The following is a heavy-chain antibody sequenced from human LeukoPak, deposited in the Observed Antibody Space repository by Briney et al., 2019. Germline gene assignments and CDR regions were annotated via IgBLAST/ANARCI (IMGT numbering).Heavy chain of an antibody. CDR2: ISSSSSYI. Sequence: PGGSLRLSCAASGFTFSSYSMNWVRQAPGKGLEWVSSISSSSSYIYYADSVKGRFTISSDNAKNSLYLQMNSLRAEDTAVYYCARTAEVVPAAIVGIGWFDPWGQGTLVTVSS. CDR1: GFTFSSYS. J-gene: IGHJ5*02. D-gene: IGHD2-2*01. CDR3: ARTAEVVPAAIVGIGWFDP. V-gene: IGHV3-21*01.